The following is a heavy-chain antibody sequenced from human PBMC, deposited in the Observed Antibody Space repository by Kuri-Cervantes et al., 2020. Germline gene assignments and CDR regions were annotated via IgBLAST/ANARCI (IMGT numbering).Heavy chain of an antibody. Sequence: GESLKISCAASGFTFTSYWMSWVRQAPGKGLEWVANIKQDGSEKYYVASVKGRFTISRDNAKNSLYLQMHSLTAEDTAVYYCANSWGSGSYTGSWGQGTLVTVSS. CDR1: GFTFTSYW. CDR2: IKQDGSEK. D-gene: IGHD3-10*01. CDR3: ANSWGSGSYTGS. J-gene: IGHJ5*02. V-gene: IGHV3-7*01.